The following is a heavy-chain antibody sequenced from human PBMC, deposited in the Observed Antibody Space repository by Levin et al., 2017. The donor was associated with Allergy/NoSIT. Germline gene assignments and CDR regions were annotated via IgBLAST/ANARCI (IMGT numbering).Heavy chain of an antibody. CDR1: GGSISGGGYH. D-gene: IGHD2-2*03. V-gene: IGHV4-31*03. J-gene: IGHJ4*02. CDR2: IYYSGST. Sequence: PSETLSLTCTVSGGSISGGGYHWTWIRQHPETGLEWIGYIYYSGSTFYNPSLKSRLMISVDTSKNQFSLNVSSVTAADTAVYYCAREVGSTFDFWGQGALVTVAS. CDR3: AREVGSTFDF.